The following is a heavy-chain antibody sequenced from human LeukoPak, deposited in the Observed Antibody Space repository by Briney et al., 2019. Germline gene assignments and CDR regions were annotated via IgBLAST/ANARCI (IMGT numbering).Heavy chain of an antibody. Sequence: SETLSLTCTVSGGSISSYYWNWIRQPPGKGLEWIGHIYYSGGTNYNPSLKSRVTISVDTSKNQFSLKLSSVTAADTAMYYCARRDGAVWGQGTLVTVSS. V-gene: IGHV4-59*01. D-gene: IGHD4/OR15-4a*01. CDR2: IYYSGGT. CDR3: ARRDGAV. J-gene: IGHJ4*02. CDR1: GGSISSYY.